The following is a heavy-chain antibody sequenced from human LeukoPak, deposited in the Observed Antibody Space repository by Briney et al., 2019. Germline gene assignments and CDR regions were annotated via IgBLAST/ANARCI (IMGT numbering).Heavy chain of an antibody. D-gene: IGHD3-22*01. CDR2: IYHSGGT. V-gene: IGHV4-59*01. Sequence: PSETLSLTCTVSGGSISSYYWSWIRQPPGKGLEWIGDIYHSGGTNYNPSLKSRVTISADTPKNQFSLKLSSVTAADTAVYYCARGLDSSAYYYLDYWGQGTLVTVSS. CDR3: ARGLDSSAYYYLDY. J-gene: IGHJ4*02. CDR1: GGSISSYY.